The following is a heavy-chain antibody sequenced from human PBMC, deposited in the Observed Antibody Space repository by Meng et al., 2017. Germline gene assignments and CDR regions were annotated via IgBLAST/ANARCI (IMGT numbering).Heavy chain of an antibody. J-gene: IGHJ4*02. D-gene: IGHD3-16*01. CDR1: GFTVRSNY. V-gene: IGHV3-53*01. Sequence: GRLGELGEGLIQPGGSLRLSCAAFGFTVRSNYMSWVRQAPGKGLEWVSVIYSGGSTYYADSVKGRFTISRDNSKNTLYLQMNSLRAEDTAVYYCARDLGYWGQGTLVTVSS. CDR3: ARDLGY. CDR2: IYSGGST.